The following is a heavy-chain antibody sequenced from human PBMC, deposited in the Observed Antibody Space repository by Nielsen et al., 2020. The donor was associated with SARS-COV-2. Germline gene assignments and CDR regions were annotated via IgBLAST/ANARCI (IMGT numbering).Heavy chain of an antibody. CDR3: ARTSGSGDCSAC. Sequence: GGSLRPSCAASGFTFSSYWMSWVRQAPGKGLEWVANIKQDGSEKYYVDSVKGRFTISRDNAKNSLYLQMNSLRAEYTAVYYCARTSGSGDCSACWGQGTMVTVSS. CDR1: GFTFSSYW. CDR2: IKQDGSEK. V-gene: IGHV3-7*03. J-gene: IGHJ3*01. D-gene: IGHD2-21*02.